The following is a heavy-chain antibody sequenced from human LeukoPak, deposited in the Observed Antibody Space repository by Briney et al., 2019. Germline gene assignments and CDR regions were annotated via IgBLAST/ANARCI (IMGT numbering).Heavy chain of an antibody. V-gene: IGHV1-2*02. CDR3: AKGGYYGSGSYYPQPYYYMDV. D-gene: IGHD3-10*01. Sequence: ASVKVSCKASGYTLTGYYMHWVRQAPGQGLEWMGWINPNSGGTNYAQKFQGRVTMTRDTSISTAYIELSRLRSDDTAVYYCAKGGYYGSGSYYPQPYYYMDVWGKGTTVTVSS. CDR1: GYTLTGYY. J-gene: IGHJ6*03. CDR2: INPNSGGT.